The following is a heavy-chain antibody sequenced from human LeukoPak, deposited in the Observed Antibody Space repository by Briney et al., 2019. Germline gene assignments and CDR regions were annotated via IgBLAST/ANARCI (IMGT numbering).Heavy chain of an antibody. Sequence: SETLSLTCTVSGGSISSSSYYWGWIRQPPGKGLEWIGSIYYSGSTYYNPSLKSRVTISVDTSKNQFSLKLSSVTAADTAVYYCARHDSSGPYNAFDVWGQGTMVTVSS. D-gene: IGHD3-22*01. J-gene: IGHJ3*01. CDR3: ARHDSSGPYNAFDV. CDR2: IYYSGST. CDR1: GGSISSSSYY. V-gene: IGHV4-39*01.